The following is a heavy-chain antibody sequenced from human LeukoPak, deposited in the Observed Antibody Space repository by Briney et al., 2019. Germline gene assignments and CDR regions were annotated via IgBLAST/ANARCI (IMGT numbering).Heavy chain of an antibody. D-gene: IGHD1-26*01. CDR1: GASISGGTYY. V-gene: IGHV4-39*01. CDR3: ARRGGSGRAFDY. Sequence: PSETLSLTCSVSGASISGGTYYWGWLRQPPGKGLEWIGSIYYTGSTYDNPSLKSRVTISVDTSKNQFSLKLSSVTAADTAVYYCARRGGSGRAFDYWGQGTLVTVSS. J-gene: IGHJ4*02. CDR2: IYYTGST.